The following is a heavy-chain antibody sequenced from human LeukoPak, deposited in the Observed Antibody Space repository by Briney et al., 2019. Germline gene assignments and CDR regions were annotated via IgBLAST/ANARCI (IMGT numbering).Heavy chain of an antibody. CDR2: IIPIFGTA. D-gene: IGHD3-9*01. V-gene: IGHV1-69*01. CDR3: ARGRGDIWPVSYYFDY. CDR1: GGTFSSYA. J-gene: IGHJ4*02. Sequence: ASVRVSCKASGGTFSSYAISWVRQAPGQGLEWMGGIIPIFGTANYAQKFQGRVTITADESTSTAYMELSSLRSEDTAVYYCARGRGDIWPVSYYFDYWGKGTLVTVSS.